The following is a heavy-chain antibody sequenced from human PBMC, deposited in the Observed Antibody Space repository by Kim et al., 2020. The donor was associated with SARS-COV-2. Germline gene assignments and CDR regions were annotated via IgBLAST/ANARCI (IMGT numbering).Heavy chain of an antibody. J-gene: IGHJ6*03. CDR1: GFTFSNAW. V-gene: IGHV3-15*01. D-gene: IGHD4-4*01. CDR2: IKSKTDGGTT. Sequence: GGSLRLSCAASGFTFSNAWMSWVRQAPGKGLEWVGRIKSKTDGGTTDYAAPVKGRFTISRDDSKNTLYLQMNSLKTEDTAVYYCTTALSYSNQHYYYYYMDVWGKGTTVTVSS. CDR3: TTALSYSNQHYYYYYMDV.